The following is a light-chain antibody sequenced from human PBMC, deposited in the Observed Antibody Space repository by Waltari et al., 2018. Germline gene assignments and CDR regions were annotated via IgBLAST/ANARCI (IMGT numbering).Light chain of an antibody. CDR3: QQYYNTPYT. Sequence: DIVMTQSPDSLAVSLGERATINCKSSQNILYTSNNKNYLAWYQRKPGQPPKLLLYWASTRESGVPDRFSGSGSGTDFTLTISSLQAEDVAIYYCQQYYNTPYTFGQGTKLEI. J-gene: IGKJ2*01. CDR2: WAS. CDR1: QNILYTSNNKNY. V-gene: IGKV4-1*01.